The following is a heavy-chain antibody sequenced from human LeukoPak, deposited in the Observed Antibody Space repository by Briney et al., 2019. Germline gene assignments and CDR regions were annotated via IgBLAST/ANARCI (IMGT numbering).Heavy chain of an antibody. CDR3: ARSAHYYYDSASVGVAFDV. V-gene: IGHV4-59*01. Sequence: SETLSLTCTVSGGSISSYYWSWIRQPPGKGLEWIGNIFYTGSTKYNPSLKSRVTISVDTSKNQFSLKLSSVTAADTAMYYCARSAHYYYDSASVGVAFDVWGQWTMVTVSS. CDR2: IFYTGST. J-gene: IGHJ3*01. D-gene: IGHD3-22*01. CDR1: GGSISSYY.